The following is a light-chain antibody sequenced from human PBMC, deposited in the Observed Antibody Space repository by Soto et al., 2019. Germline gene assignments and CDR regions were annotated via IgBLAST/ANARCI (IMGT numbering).Light chain of an antibody. Sequence: QLVLTQSASASASLGASVKLTCTLSSGHSSYAIAWHQQQPEKGPRYLMKLNSDGSHRKGDGIPDRFSGSSSGAERYLTLSSLPYEDEADYYCQTWGTGIQVFGGGTKLTVL. V-gene: IGLV4-69*01. J-gene: IGLJ2*01. CDR2: LNSDGSH. CDR3: QTWGTGIQV. CDR1: SGHSSYA.